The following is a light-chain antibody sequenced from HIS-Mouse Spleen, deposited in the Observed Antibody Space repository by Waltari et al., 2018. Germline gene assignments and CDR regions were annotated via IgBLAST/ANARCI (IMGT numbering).Light chain of an antibody. J-gene: IGKJ1*01. CDR2: AAS. V-gene: IGKV1-9*01. Sequence: DIQLTQSPSFLSASVGDRVTITCRASQGISSYLAWYQQKPWKAPKLLIYAASTLQSGVPSRFSGSGSCTEFTLTISSLQPEDYATYYCQQLNSYPPTFGQGTKVEIK. CDR1: QGISSY. CDR3: QQLNSYPPT.